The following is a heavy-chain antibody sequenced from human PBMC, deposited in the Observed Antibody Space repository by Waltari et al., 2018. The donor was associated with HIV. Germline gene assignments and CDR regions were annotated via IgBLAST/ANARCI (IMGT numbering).Heavy chain of an antibody. D-gene: IGHD4-17*01. Sequence: QVQPVQSGTEVKEPGASLMVSCKASGYPVSAHVVDWLRQARGQGLGWMGWMNPKTGNTGFAQTLQGRVILTRDASMNTAYMELNNLTSGDTAVYYCARQGAGDYGDYLFDYWGQGTLLTVSS. J-gene: IGHJ4*02. CDR1: GYPVSAHV. CDR3: ARQGAGDYGDYLFDY. CDR2: MNPKTGNT. V-gene: IGHV1-8*01.